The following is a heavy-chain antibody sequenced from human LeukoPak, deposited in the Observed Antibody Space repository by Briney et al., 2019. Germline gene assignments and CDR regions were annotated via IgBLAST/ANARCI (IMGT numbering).Heavy chain of an antibody. Sequence: PGGSLRLSCAASGFTFSSYSMNWVRQAPGKGLEWVSSISSSSSYIYYADSVKGRFTISRDNAKNSLYLQMNSLRAEDTAVYYCARDVIGDCTNGVCLDYWGQGTLVTVSS. CDR1: GFTFSSYS. CDR2: ISSSSSYI. D-gene: IGHD2-8*01. CDR3: ARDVIGDCTNGVCLDY. J-gene: IGHJ4*02. V-gene: IGHV3-21*01.